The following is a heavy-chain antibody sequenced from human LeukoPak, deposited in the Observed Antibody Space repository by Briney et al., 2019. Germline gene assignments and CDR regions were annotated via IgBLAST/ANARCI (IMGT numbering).Heavy chain of an antibody. CDR1: GGSIRGYY. CDR3: ARHAAVEGSSGWSPLWWFDP. V-gene: IGHV4-59*08. J-gene: IGHJ5*02. CDR2: MHHSGST. Sequence: PSETLSLTCTVSGGSIRGYYWSWIRQPPGKGLEWIGYMHHSGSTKHNPYLKSRVTISVDTSKSQFSLKLSSVTAAATAVYYCARHAAVEGSSGWSPLWWFDPWGQGTLVTVSS. D-gene: IGHD6-19*01.